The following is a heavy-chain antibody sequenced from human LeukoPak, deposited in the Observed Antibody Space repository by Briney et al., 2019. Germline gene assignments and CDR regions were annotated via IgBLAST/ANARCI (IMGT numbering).Heavy chain of an antibody. CDR2: IYYSGST. Sequence: SETLSLTCTVSGGSISSSSYYWGWIRQPPGKGLEWIGSIYYSGSTYYNPSLKSRVTISVDTSKNQFSLKLSSVTAADTAVYYCARSIAVAGTGVDPWGQGTLVTVSS. CDR1: GGSISSSSYY. D-gene: IGHD6-19*01. CDR3: ARSIAVAGTGVDP. V-gene: IGHV4-39*01. J-gene: IGHJ5*02.